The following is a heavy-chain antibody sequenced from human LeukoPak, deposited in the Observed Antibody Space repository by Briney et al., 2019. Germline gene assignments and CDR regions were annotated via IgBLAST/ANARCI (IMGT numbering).Heavy chain of an antibody. CDR3: ARRAVVPAAVSYFDN. CDR2: IYYTGTT. D-gene: IGHD2-2*01. CDR1: RGSITNSSCY. Sequence: SETLSLTCAVSRGSITNSSCYWGWIRQPPGKGREWIGGIYYTGTTYYSPSLNSRITISMATSKKQFSLRLASVTAADTAVYYCARRAVVPAAVSYFDNWGEGTLVTVSS. V-gene: IGHV4-39*01. J-gene: IGHJ4*02.